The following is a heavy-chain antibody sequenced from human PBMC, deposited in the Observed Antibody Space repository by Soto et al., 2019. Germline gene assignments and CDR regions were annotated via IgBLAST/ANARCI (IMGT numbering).Heavy chain of an antibody. V-gene: IGHV3-23*01. Sequence: EVQLLESGGGLVQPGGSLRLSCAASGFTFSNYAMSWVRQAPGKGPEWVSFISSSGNGTYYADSVKGRFTISRDNSKNTLYVQMNNLRAEDTAMYYCAKRFFGSGSTPGAFDVWGQGTMVTVSS. CDR1: GFTFSNYA. CDR2: ISSSGNGT. D-gene: IGHD3-10*01. CDR3: AKRFFGSGSTPGAFDV. J-gene: IGHJ3*01.